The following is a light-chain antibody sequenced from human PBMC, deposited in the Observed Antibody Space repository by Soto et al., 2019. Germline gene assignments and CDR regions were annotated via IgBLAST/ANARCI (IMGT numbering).Light chain of an antibody. V-gene: IGKV3-11*01. J-gene: IGKJ3*01. CDR3: QQRSNWPIT. CDR2: DAS. Sequence: EIVLTQSPGTLSLSPGDRATLSCRASQSVSIYLAWYQQKPGQAPRLLIYDASNRATGIPARFSGSGSGTDFTLTISSLEPEDFAVYYCQQRSNWPITFGPGTKVDIK. CDR1: QSVSIY.